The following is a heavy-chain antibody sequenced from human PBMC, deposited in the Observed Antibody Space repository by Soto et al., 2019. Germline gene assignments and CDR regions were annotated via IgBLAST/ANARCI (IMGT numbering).Heavy chain of an antibody. J-gene: IGHJ6*03. V-gene: IGHV3-7*01. CDR1: GFTFSSYW. CDR3: ARESSTNPYYYYYYYMDV. Sequence: HPGGSLRLSCAASGFTFSSYWMSWVRQAPGKGLEWVANIKQDGSEKYYVDSVKGRFTISRDNAKNSLYLQMNSLRAEDTAVYYCARESSTNPYYYYYYYMDVWGKGTTVTVSS. CDR2: IKQDGSEK. D-gene: IGHD2-2*01.